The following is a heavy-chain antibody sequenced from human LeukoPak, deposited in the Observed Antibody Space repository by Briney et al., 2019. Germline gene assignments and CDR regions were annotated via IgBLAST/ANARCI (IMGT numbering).Heavy chain of an antibody. Sequence: ASVKVSCKASGYTFTSYGISWARQAPGQGLEWMGWISAYNGNTNYAQKLQGRVTMTTDTSTSTAYMELRSLRSDDTAVYYCAREVSPHYYGSGSYYKRPQSGLGYWGQGTLVTVSS. J-gene: IGHJ4*02. CDR1: GYTFTSYG. CDR2: ISAYNGNT. V-gene: IGHV1-18*01. CDR3: AREVSPHYYGSGSYYKRPQSGLGY. D-gene: IGHD3-10*01.